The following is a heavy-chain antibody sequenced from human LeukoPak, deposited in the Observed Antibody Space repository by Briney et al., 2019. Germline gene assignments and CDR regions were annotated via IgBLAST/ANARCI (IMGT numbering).Heavy chain of an antibody. D-gene: IGHD1-1*01. J-gene: IGHJ4*02. Sequence: GGSLRLSCAASGFTFKNAWMSWVRQAPGKGLEWVSSISSSSSYIHYADSVRGRFTISRDNAKNSLFLQMNSLRGEDTAVYYCARCTTGKTFGSLREIKKSREIDYWGQGTLVTVSS. CDR3: ARCTTGKTFGSLREIKKSREIDY. CDR2: ISSSSSYI. CDR1: GFTFKNAW. V-gene: IGHV3-21*01.